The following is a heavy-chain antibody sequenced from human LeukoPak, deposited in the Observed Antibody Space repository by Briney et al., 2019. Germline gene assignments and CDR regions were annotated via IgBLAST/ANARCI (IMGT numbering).Heavy chain of an antibody. CDR3: ARGGLLRITMVRGVPGAFDI. D-gene: IGHD3-10*01. CDR1: GFTFSSYS. V-gene: IGHV3-48*01. J-gene: IGHJ3*02. CDR2: ISSSSSTI. Sequence: PGGSLRLSCAASGFTFSSYSMNWVRQAPGKGLEWVSYISSSSSTIYYADSVKGRFTISRDNAKNSLYLQMNSLRAEDTAVYYCARGGLLRITMVRGVPGAFDIWGQGTMVTVSS.